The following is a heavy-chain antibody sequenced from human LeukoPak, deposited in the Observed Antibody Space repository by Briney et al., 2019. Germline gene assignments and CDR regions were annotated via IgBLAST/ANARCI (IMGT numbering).Heavy chain of an antibody. CDR2: IYYSGST. Sequence: SETLSLTCTVSGGSISSSSYHWGWIRQPPGKGLEWIGSIYYSGSTYYNPSLKSRVTISVDTSKNQFSLKLSSVTAADTAVYYCARRSGSYWGSRLGYFDYWGQGTLVTVSS. CDR1: GGSISSSSYH. J-gene: IGHJ4*02. D-gene: IGHD1-26*01. V-gene: IGHV4-39*07. CDR3: ARRSGSYWGSRLGYFDY.